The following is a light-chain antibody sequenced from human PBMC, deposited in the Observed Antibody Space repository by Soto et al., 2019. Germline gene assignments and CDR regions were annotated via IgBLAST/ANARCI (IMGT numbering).Light chain of an antibody. CDR1: QSVSSSF. CDR2: GAS. CDR3: QQYDRSPWT. Sequence: EIVLTQSPGTLSLSPGERATLSYRASQSVSSSFLAWYQQKAGQAPRLLIYGASNRATGIPDRFSGSGSGTDFTLTISRLEPEDFAVYYCQQYDRSPWTFGQGNKVEIK. V-gene: IGKV3-20*01. J-gene: IGKJ1*01.